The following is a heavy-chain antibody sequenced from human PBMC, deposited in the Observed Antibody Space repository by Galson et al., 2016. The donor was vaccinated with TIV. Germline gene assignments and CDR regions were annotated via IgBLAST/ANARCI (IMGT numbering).Heavy chain of an antibody. CDR1: GSSITRSNFY. D-gene: IGHD4-17*01. CDR3: ARGTDYAKIGDGAED. J-gene: IGHJ4*02. Sequence: ETLSLTCNVSGSSITRSNFYWGWIRQPPGKGLEWIGSIYYDGSTYYNPSLKSRVTISVDSARTQFSLRLNSVTAADTAVYYCARGTDYAKIGDGAEDWGQGSLVTVSS. CDR2: IYYDGST. V-gene: IGHV4-39*01.